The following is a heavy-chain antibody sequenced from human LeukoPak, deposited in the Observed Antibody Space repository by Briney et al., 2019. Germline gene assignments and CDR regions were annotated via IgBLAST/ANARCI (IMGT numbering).Heavy chain of an antibody. V-gene: IGHV1-2*02. D-gene: IGHD6-19*01. CDR1: GYTVTDYY. CDR2: INPNSGGT. Sequence: ASVKVSCKASGYTVTDYYIHWVRQAPGQGLEWVGWINPNSGGTNYAQKFQGRVTMTRDTSISTAYMELSGLRSDDTAVYYCARGGTSGWRTPNDDYWGQGTLVTVSS. CDR3: ARGGTSGWRTPNDDY. J-gene: IGHJ4*02.